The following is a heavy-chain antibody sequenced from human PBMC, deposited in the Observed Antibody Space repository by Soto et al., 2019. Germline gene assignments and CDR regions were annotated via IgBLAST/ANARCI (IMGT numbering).Heavy chain of an antibody. CDR2: ISSSGSTI. CDR3: ARDIVVVPAAIDYSNYYYYYGMDV. V-gene: IGHV3-11*01. J-gene: IGHJ6*02. CDR1: GFTFSDYY. Sequence: GGSLRLSCAASGFTFSDYYMSWIRQAPGKGLEWVSYISSSGSTIYYADSVKGRFTISRDNAKNSLYLQMNSLRAEDTAVYYCARDIVVVPAAIDYSNYYYYYGMDVWGQGTTVTVSS. D-gene: IGHD2-2*02.